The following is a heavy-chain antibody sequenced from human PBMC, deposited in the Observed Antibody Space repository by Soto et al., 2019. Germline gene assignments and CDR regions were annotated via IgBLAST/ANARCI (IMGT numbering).Heavy chain of an antibody. V-gene: IGHV3-23*01. CDR3: ARGIGREDYGEYYYYYYGMDV. J-gene: IGHJ6*02. CDR2: VNDSGDRT. Sequence: QPGGSLRLSCAASGFTFSSYAMSWVRQSPGEGLEWVSSVNDSGDRTYYADSVKGRFTISRDNSKNTLYLQMNSLRAEDTAVYYCARGIGREDYGEYYYYYYGMDVWGQGTTVTVSS. CDR1: GFTFSSYA. D-gene: IGHD4-17*01.